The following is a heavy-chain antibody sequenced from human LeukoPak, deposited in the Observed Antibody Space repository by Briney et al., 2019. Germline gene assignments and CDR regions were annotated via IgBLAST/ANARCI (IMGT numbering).Heavy chain of an antibody. V-gene: IGHV4-39*01. CDR1: GGSMSGKIHN. CDR3: LHGLGM. J-gene: IGHJ4*02. Sequence: PSETLSLTCTVSGGSMSGKIHNWAWIRQPPGKTLEWIANIYHTGSTYYNPSLGSRVTISADMSKNQFSLKLTSVTAADTAIYFCLHGLGMWGQGILVTVSS. CDR2: IYHTGST. D-gene: IGHD3-10*01.